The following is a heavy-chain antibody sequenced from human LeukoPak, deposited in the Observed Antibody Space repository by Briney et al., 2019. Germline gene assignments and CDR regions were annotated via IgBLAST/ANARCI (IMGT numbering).Heavy chain of an antibody. J-gene: IGHJ6*03. CDR1: GGTFSSYA. CDR2: ITPIFGTP. CDR3: ARPIAAGNYYYMDV. V-gene: IGHV1-69*05. D-gene: IGHD6-13*01. Sequence: GASVKVSCKASGGTFSSYAISWVRQAPGQGLELVGAITPIFGTPHYVEKFQGRVTITTDESTSTAYMELSSLRSEDTAVYYCARPIAAGNYYYMDVWGKGTTVTVSS.